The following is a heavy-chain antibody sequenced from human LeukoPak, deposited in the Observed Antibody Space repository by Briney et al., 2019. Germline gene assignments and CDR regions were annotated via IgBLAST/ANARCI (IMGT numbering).Heavy chain of an antibody. Sequence: SETLSLTCTVSGGSISSYYWSWIRQPAGQGLEWIGRIYTSGSTNYNPSLKSRVTMSVDTSKNQFSLKLSSVTAADTAVYYCAAEPRLYCSSTSCYTASWGQGTLVTVSS. V-gene: IGHV4-4*07. CDR3: AAEPRLYCSSTSCYTAS. CDR1: GGSISSYY. CDR2: IYTSGST. J-gene: IGHJ4*02. D-gene: IGHD2-2*02.